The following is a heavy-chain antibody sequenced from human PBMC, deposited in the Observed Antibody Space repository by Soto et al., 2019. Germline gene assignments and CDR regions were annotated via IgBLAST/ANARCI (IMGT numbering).Heavy chain of an antibody. J-gene: IGHJ4*02. Sequence: QVQLVQSGAEVKQPGASVKVSCKASGYTFTGHYIHWVRQAPEQGPEWMGEIGPESGATRYAQKFQGRVTMTMDTSVTTVYMELKNLSPDDTAVYYCGRGRSGQIVVFYWGQGTPVTVSS. CDR3: GRGRSGQIVVFY. CDR2: IGPESGAT. V-gene: IGHV1-2*02. D-gene: IGHD1-26*01. CDR1: GYTFTGHY.